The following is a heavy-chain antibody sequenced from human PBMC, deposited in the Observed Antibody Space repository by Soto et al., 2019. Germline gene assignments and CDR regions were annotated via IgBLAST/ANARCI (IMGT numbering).Heavy chain of an antibody. Sequence: SETLSLTCTVSGGSISSGGYYWSWIRQHPGKGLEWIGYIYYSGSTYYNPSLKSRVTISVDTSKNQFSLKLSSVTAADTAVYYCASAYYDILTGYYCLDYWGQGTLVTVSS. V-gene: IGHV4-39*01. CDR2: IYYSGST. J-gene: IGHJ4*02. CDR1: GGSISSGGYY. D-gene: IGHD3-9*01. CDR3: ASAYYDILTGYYCLDY.